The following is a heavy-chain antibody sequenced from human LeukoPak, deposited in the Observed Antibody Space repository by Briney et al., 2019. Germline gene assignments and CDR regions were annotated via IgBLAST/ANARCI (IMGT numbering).Heavy chain of an antibody. Sequence: GGSLRLSCVASGFTFSTYGMHWVRQAPGKGLEWVALISYDGSYKYYADSVKGRFTISRDNSKNTLYLQMNSLRSEDTAVYYCARVQRYCSGGSCYSDLGYWGQGTLVTVSS. D-gene: IGHD2-15*01. CDR2: ISYDGSYK. CDR1: GFTFSTYG. J-gene: IGHJ4*02. CDR3: ARVQRYCSGGSCYSDLGY. V-gene: IGHV3-30*03.